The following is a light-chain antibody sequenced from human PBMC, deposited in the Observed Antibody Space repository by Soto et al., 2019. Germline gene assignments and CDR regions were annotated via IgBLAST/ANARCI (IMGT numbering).Light chain of an antibody. J-gene: IGKJ1*01. CDR1: QRLVSTDGHTY. CDR3: MQGTYWWT. CDR2: EVS. Sequence: QPASISCRPNQRLVSTDGHTYLNWFQQRPGQSPRRLIYEVSNRDSGVPDRFSGSGSDTDFTLKISRVEAEDVAIYFCMQGTYWWTFGQGTKVDIK. V-gene: IGKV2-30*01.